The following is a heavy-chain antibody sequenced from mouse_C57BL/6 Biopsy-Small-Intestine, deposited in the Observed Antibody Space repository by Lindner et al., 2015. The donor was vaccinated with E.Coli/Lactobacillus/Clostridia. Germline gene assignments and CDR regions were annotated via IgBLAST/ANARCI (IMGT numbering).Heavy chain of an antibody. J-gene: IGHJ3*01. CDR2: IDPETGGT. D-gene: IGHD2-5*01. V-gene: IGHV1-15*01. CDR3: ARREYSNSWFAY. Sequence: VQLQESGPELVKPGASVKISCKASGYSFAGYYMHWVKQTPVHGLEWIGAIDPETGGTAYNQKFKGKATLTADKSSSTAYMQLSSLTSEDSAVYFCARREYSNSWFAYWGQGTLVTVSA. CDR1: GYSFAGYY.